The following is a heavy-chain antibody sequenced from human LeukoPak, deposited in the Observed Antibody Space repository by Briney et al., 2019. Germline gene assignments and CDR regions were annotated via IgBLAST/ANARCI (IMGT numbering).Heavy chain of an antibody. J-gene: IGHJ3*02. V-gene: IGHV3-23*01. CDR2: LSGSGIST. CDR3: AKDRAPAAGDDAFDM. CDR1: GFPFSNYA. Sequence: GGSLRLSCAASGFPFSNYALTWVRQGPGKGLEWVSGLSGSGISTYYADSVKGRFTISRDNSKNTLYLQMNSLRAEDTAVYYCAKDRAPAAGDDAFDMWGQGTMVTVSS. D-gene: IGHD2-2*01.